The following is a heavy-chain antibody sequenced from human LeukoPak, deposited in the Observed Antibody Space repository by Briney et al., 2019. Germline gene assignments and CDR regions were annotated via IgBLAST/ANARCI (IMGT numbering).Heavy chain of an antibody. J-gene: IGHJ6*02. CDR2: ISYDGSNK. V-gene: IGHV3-30*18. CDR3: AKDGNYGDYYYYGMDV. CDR1: GFTFSSYG. D-gene: IGHD4-17*01. Sequence: PGGSLILSCAASGFTFSSYGMHWVRQAPGKGLEWVAVISYDGSNKYYADSVKGRFTISRDNSKNTLYLQMNSLRAEDTAVYYCAKDGNYGDYYYYGMDVWGQGTTVTVSS.